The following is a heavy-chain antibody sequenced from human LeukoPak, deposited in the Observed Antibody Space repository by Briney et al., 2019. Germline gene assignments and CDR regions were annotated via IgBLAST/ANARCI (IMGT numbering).Heavy chain of an antibody. CDR2: ISYDGSNK. J-gene: IGHJ4*02. CDR3: ARHSSGYYRVH. CDR1: GFTFSSYS. Sequence: GGSLRLSCAASGFTFSSYSMNWVRQAPGKGLEWVAVISYDGSNKYYADSVKGRFTISRDNSKNTLYLQMNSLRAEDTAVYYCARHSSGYYRVHWGQGTLVTVSS. V-gene: IGHV3-30*03. D-gene: IGHD3-22*01.